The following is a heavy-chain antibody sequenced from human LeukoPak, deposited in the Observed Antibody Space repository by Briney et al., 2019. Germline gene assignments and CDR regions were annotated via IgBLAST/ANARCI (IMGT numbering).Heavy chain of an antibody. D-gene: IGHD2-2*01. CDR2: ISAYNGNT. CDR3: ARDAVPAANRYCYMDV. V-gene: IGHV1-18*01. J-gene: IGHJ6*03. Sequence: ASVKVSCKASGYTFTSYGISWVRQAPGQGLEWMGWISAYNGNTNYAQKLQGRVTMTTDTSTSTAYMELRSLRSDDTAVYYCARDAVPAANRYCYMDVWGKGTTVTVSS. CDR1: GYTFTSYG.